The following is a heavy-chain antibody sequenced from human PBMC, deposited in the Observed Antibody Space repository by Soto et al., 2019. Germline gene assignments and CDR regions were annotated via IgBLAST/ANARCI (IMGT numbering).Heavy chain of an antibody. D-gene: IGHD3-10*01. J-gene: IGHJ4*02. Sequence: EVQLLESGGGLVQPGGSLRLSCAASGFTFSSYAMSWVRQAPGKGLEWVSAISGSSSYIYYADSVKGRFTISRDNAKNSLYLQMNSLRAEDTAVYYCARDPYGSGSYYDYWGQGTLVTVSS. V-gene: IGHV3-21*01. CDR1: GFTFSSYA. CDR3: ARDPYGSGSYYDY. CDR2: ISGSSSYI.